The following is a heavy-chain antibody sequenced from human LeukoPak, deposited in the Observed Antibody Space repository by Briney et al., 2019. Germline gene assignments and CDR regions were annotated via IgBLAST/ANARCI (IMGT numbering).Heavy chain of an antibody. CDR3: ASPQAAYCGGDCYSP. J-gene: IGHJ3*01. CDR1: GYSFTDYW. Sequence: GESLRISCKASGYSFTDYWIGWVRQMPGKGLEWMGIIYPGNSDTGYSPSFQGQVTISVDKSITTAYLQWSSLKASDTAMYYCASPQAAYCGGDCYSPWGQGTKVTVSS. CDR2: IYPGNSDT. V-gene: IGHV5-51*01. D-gene: IGHD2-21*02.